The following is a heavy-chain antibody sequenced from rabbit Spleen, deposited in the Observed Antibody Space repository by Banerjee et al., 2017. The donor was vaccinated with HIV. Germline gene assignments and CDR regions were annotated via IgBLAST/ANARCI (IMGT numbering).Heavy chain of an antibody. V-gene: IGHV1S45*01. Sequence: QEQLEESGGGLVKPEGSLTLTCTASGFSFSSSYYICWVRQAPGKGLEWIACINIVTGKSVYASWAKGRSVMSRTSSTTVTLQMTSLTAADTATYFCARDLVVVIGWNFNLWGPGTLVTVS. CDR2: INIVTGKS. CDR1: GFSFSSSYY. J-gene: IGHJ4*01. CDR3: ARDLVVVIGWNFNL. D-gene: IGHD8-1*01.